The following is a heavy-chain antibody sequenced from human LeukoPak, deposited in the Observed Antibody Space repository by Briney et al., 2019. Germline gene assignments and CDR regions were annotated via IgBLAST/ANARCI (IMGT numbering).Heavy chain of an antibody. CDR1: GFTFSSYG. CDR2: ISYDGSNK. D-gene: IGHD6-13*01. Sequence: GGSLRLSCAASGFTFSSYGMHWVRQAPGKGLEWVAVISYDGSNKYYADSVKGRFTISRDNSKNTLYLQMNSLRAEDTAVYYCASWGYSSSWYIGGVNYFDYWGQGTLVTVSS. V-gene: IGHV3-30*03. CDR3: ASWGYSSSWYIGGVNYFDY. J-gene: IGHJ4*02.